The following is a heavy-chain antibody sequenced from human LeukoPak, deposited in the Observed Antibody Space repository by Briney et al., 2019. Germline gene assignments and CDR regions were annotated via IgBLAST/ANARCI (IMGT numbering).Heavy chain of an antibody. CDR3: TSLLYYYDSSGYSN. V-gene: IGHV3-15*01. Sequence: GGSLRLSCAASGFTFSNAWMSWVRQAPGKGLEWVGRIKSKTDGGTTDYAAPVKGRFTISRDDSKNTLYLQMNSLKTEDTAVYYCTSLLYYYDSSGYSNWGQGTLVTVSS. CDR2: IKSKTDGGTT. D-gene: IGHD3-22*01. CDR1: GFTFSNAW. J-gene: IGHJ4*02.